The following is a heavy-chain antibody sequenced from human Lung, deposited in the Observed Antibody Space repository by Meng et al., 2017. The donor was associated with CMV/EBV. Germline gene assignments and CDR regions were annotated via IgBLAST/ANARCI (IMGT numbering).Heavy chain of an antibody. CDR2: SDPNTGNP. CDR3: ARDSPLDGYSLLDY. J-gene: IGHJ4*02. CDR1: GYSFTSYA. D-gene: IGHD5-24*01. Sequence: QVQLVVSGSELKQPGASVKVFCRPSGYSFTSYAINWVRQGTGQGPDWMGWSDPNTGNPTYDQGFTGRFVFSLDTSVSTAYLQINSLRADDTAVYYCARDSPLDGYSLLDYWGQGTLVTVSS. V-gene: IGHV7-4-1*02.